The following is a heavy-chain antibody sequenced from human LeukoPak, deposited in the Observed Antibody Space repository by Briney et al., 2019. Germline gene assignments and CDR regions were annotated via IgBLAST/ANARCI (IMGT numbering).Heavy chain of an antibody. V-gene: IGHV4-30-2*01. CDR3: ARDSSDDAFDI. J-gene: IGHJ3*02. CDR1: GGSISSGGYC. D-gene: IGHD6-25*01. CDR2: IYHSGST. Sequence: SETLSLTCTVSGGSISSGGYCWSWIRQPPGKGLEWIGYIYHSGSTYYNPSLKSRVTISVDRSKNQFSLKLSSVTAADTAVYYCARDSSDDAFDIWGQGTMVTVSS.